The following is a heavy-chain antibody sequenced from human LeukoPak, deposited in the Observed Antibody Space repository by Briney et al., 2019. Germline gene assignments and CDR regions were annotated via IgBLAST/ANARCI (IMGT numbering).Heavy chain of an antibody. V-gene: IGHV3-23*01. J-gene: IGHJ4*02. Sequence: GGSPRLSCAASGFTFSTYAMSWVRQAPGKGLEWVSTISGSGGKTDYADSVKGRFTISRDNSKNTLYLQMNALRAEDTAVYYCAKAQIARTDSSYWSYFDYWGQGILLTVSS. D-gene: IGHD6-6*01. CDR3: AKAQIARTDSSYWSYFDY. CDR2: ISGSGGKT. CDR1: GFTFSTYA.